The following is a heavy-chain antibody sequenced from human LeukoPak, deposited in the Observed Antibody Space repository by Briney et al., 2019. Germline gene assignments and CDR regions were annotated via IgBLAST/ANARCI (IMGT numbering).Heavy chain of an antibody. CDR2: IYYSGST. Sequence: ETLSLTCTVSGGSISSYYWSWVRQAPGKGLEWIGYIYYSGSTNYNPSLKSRATISEDTSKNQFSLKLSSVTAADTAVYYCARFSSHDWYFDYWGRGALVTVPS. CDR3: ARFSSHDWYFDY. J-gene: IGHJ2*01. V-gene: IGHV4-59*01. CDR1: GGSISSYY.